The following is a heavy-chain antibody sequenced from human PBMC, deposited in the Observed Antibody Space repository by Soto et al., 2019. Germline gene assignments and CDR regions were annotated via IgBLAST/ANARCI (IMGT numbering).Heavy chain of an antibody. Sequence: PSESLSLTCTVSSGSISSYFYTWVRQPPGKGLEWLVSVYYTGATDYTPSLKSRVTISVDTSKTQFSLNLSSVMAADTGVYSGARELAAVPRAFDYWGGGPLVTVS. V-gene: IGHV4-59*01. CDR2: VYYTGAT. CDR3: ARELAAVPRAFDY. CDR1: SGSISSYF. J-gene: IGHJ4*02. D-gene: IGHD6-13*01.